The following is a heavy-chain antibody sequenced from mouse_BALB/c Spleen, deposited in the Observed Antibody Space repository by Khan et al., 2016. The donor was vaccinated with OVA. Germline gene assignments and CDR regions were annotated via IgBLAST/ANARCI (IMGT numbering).Heavy chain of an antibody. CDR2: INPSTDYT. Sequence: QVQLKESGAELAKPGASVKMSCKASGYTFTSYWMHWVKQRPGQGLEWIGYINPSTDYTEYNQKFKDKATLTADKSSSTAYMQLTSLTSEDSAVYYCTNRGSSSAWFTYWGQGTLVTDSA. V-gene: IGHV1-7*01. CDR1: GYTFTSYW. D-gene: IGHD1-1*01. CDR3: TNRGSSSAWFTY. J-gene: IGHJ3*01.